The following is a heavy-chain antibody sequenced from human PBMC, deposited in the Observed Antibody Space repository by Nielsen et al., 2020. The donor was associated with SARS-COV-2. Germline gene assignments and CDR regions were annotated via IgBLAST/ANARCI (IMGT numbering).Heavy chain of an antibody. CDR1: GFTFSSYG. V-gene: IGHV3-33*01. Sequence: GESLKISCAASGFTFSSYGMHWVHQAPGKGLEWVAVIWYDGSNKYYADSVKGRFTISRDNSKNTLYLQMNSLRAEDTAVYYCARETYYYGSGRGGGMDVWGQGTTVTVSS. CDR3: ARETYYYGSGRGGGMDV. D-gene: IGHD3-10*01. CDR2: IWYDGSNK. J-gene: IGHJ6*02.